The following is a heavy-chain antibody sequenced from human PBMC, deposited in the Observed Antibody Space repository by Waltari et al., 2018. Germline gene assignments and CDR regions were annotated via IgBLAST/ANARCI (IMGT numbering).Heavy chain of an antibody. J-gene: IGHJ4*02. CDR2: IYSGGST. D-gene: IGHD6-13*01. Sequence: EVQLVETGGGLIQPGGSLRLSCAASGFTVSRNYMSWVRQAPGKGLEWVSVIYSGGSTYYIDSVKGRFTISRDNSKNTLYLQMNSLRAEDTAVYYCARSPAAGLHFDYWGQGTLVTVSS. CDR1: GFTVSRNY. V-gene: IGHV3-53*02. CDR3: ARSPAAGLHFDY.